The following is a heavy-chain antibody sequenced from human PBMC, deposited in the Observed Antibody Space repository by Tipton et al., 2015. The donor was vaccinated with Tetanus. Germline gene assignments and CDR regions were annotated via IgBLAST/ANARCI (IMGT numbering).Heavy chain of an antibody. V-gene: IGHV1-2*02. CDR3: ARNRGDYIFYGMDV. Sequence: QLVQFGAEVKKPGASVKVSCKASGYTFTGYYIYWVRQAPGQGLEWMGWIDPNSGGTVYAQKFQGRVTMTRDTSISTAYMELRSLSSDVTAVYYCARNRGDYIFYGMDVWGPGTPVPVS. CDR2: IDPNSGGT. J-gene: IGHJ6*01. D-gene: IGHD3-22*01. CDR1: GYTFTGYY.